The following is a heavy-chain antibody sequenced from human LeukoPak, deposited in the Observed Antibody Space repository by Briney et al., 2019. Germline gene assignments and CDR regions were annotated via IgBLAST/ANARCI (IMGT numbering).Heavy chain of an antibody. CDR2: IYTSGST. V-gene: IGHV4-61*02. CDR1: GGSISSGSYY. D-gene: IGHD3-16*02. J-gene: IGHJ6*03. CDR3: ARTKLSYYYMDV. Sequence: SETLSLTCTVSGGSISSGSYYWSWIRQPAGKGLEWIGRIYTSGSTNYNPSLKSRVTISLDTSKNQFSLKLSSVTAADTAVYYCARTKLSYYYMDVWGKGTTVTISS.